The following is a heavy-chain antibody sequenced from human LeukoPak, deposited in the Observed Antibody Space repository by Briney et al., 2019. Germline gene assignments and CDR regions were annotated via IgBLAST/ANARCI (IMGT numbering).Heavy chain of an antibody. CDR2: ISASGDST. J-gene: IGHJ3*02. Sequence: GGSLRLSCAVFGFTFSSYAMSWVRQAPGKGLEWVSAISASGDSTYYADSVKGRFTISRANSENTLYLQMNSLRAEDTAVYYCAKPLKYYYDSSGCLDIWGQGTMVTVSS. CDR1: GFTFSSYA. CDR3: AKPLKYYYDSSGCLDI. D-gene: IGHD3-22*01. V-gene: IGHV3-23*01.